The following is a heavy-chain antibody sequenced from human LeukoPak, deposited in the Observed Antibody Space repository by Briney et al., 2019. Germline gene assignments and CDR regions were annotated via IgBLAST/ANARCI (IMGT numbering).Heavy chain of an antibody. Sequence: PSETLSLTCTVSGGSISSYYWSWIRQPAGKGLEWIGRIYTSGSTNCNPSLKSRVTMSVDTSKNQFSLKLSSVTAADTAMSYCARVAVVAAATPNAFDIWGQKTTGTVSS. CDR1: GGSISSYY. CDR2: IYTSGST. D-gene: IGHD2-15*01. CDR3: ARVAVVAAATPNAFDI. J-gene: IGHJ3*02. V-gene: IGHV4-4*07.